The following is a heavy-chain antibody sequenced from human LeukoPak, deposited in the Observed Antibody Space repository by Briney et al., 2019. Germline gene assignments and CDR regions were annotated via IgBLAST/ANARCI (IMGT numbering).Heavy chain of an antibody. CDR3: AKDTLYCSSTSCILYYFDY. D-gene: IGHD2-2*01. CDR1: GFTFSSYA. Sequence: GGSLRLSCAASGFTFSSYAMSWVRQAPGKGLEWVSAISGSGGSTYYADSVKGRFTISRDNSKNTLYLQMNSLRAEDTAVYYCAKDTLYCSSTSCILYYFDYWGQGTLVTVSS. CDR2: ISGSGGST. J-gene: IGHJ4*02. V-gene: IGHV3-23*01.